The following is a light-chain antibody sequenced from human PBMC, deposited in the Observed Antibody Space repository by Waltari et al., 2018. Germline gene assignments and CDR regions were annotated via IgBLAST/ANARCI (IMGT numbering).Light chain of an antibody. J-gene: IGKJ1*01. CDR3: QKHDRLPAT. CDR2: GAS. V-gene: IGKV3-20*01. CDR1: QSIGRY. Sequence: EIVLTQSPDTLSLSPEERATLSCRASQSIGRYLVWYQQKPGQAPRLLIYGASTRASGIPDRFSGSGSGTDFSLTISRLEPEDFAVYHCQKHDRLPATFGQGTKVEIK.